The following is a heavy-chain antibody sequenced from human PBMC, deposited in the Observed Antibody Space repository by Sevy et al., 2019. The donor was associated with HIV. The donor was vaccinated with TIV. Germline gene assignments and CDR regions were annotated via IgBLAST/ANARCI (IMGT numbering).Heavy chain of an antibody. J-gene: IGHJ4*02. V-gene: IGHV3-48*01. CDR1: GFTFSSYS. Sequence: GGSLRLSCAASGFTFSSYSMNWVRQAPGKGLEWVSYISSSSSTIYYADSVKGRFTISRDNAKNSLYLQMNSLRAEDTAVCYCARDHAILPGYYYDSSGVAFDYWGQGTLVTVSS. D-gene: IGHD3-22*01. CDR2: ISSSSSTI. CDR3: ARDHAILPGYYYDSSGVAFDY.